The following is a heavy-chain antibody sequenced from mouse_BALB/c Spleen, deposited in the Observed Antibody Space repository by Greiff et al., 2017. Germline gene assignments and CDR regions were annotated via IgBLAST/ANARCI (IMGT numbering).Heavy chain of an antibody. V-gene: IGHV1S137*01. CDR3: ARGGEIYYYGSSKTLFAY. CDR1: GYTFTDYA. D-gene: IGHD1-1*01. J-gene: IGHJ3*01. Sequence: VQLQESGAELVRPGVSVKISCKGSGYTFTDYAMHWVKQSPAKSLEWIGVISTYYGDASYNQKFKGKATMTVDKSSSTAYMELARLTSEDSAIYYCARGGEIYYYGSSKTLFAYWGQGTLVTVSA. CDR2: ISTYYGDA.